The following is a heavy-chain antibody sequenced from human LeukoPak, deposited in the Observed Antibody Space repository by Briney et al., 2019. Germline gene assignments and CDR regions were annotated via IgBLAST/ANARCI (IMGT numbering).Heavy chain of an antibody. Sequence: GGSLRLSCAASGFTFDNYAMHWVRQAPGTGLEWLSIISWNSGYIGYADSVKGRFTISRDNAKKSLDLQMNSLRAEDTAFYYCAKVRGTYSSGYFFDYWGQGTLVTVSS. J-gene: IGHJ4*02. D-gene: IGHD6-19*01. CDR1: GFTFDNYA. CDR2: ISWNSGYI. V-gene: IGHV3-9*01. CDR3: AKVRGTYSSGYFFDY.